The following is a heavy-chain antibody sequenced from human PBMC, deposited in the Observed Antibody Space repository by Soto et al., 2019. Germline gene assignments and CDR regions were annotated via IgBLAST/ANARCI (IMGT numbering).Heavy chain of an antibody. D-gene: IGHD6-6*01. Sequence: SETLSLTCAVYGGSFSGYYWSWIRQPPGKGLEWIGEINHSGSTNYNPSLKSRVTISVDTSKNQFSLKLSSVTAADTAVYYCARGRGSSTENYYGMDVWGQGTTVTVSS. CDR3: ARGRGSSTENYYGMDV. V-gene: IGHV4-34*01. CDR2: INHSGST. CDR1: GGSFSGYY. J-gene: IGHJ6*02.